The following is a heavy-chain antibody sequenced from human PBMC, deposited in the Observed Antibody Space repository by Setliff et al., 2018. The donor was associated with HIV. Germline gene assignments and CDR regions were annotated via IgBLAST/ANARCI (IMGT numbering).Heavy chain of an antibody. J-gene: IGHJ4*02. V-gene: IGHV4-34*01. D-gene: IGHD3-10*01. Sequence: SETLSLTCAVYGGSFSGYYWAWIRQSPGKGLEWIGEINHNGLTTYNPALTGRVIMSVETSKNQFSLKLTSVTAADTAVYFCASGSMIYYGSGTHYRHRWYFNYWGQGTRVTVSS. CDR2: INHNGLT. CDR1: GGSFSGYY. CDR3: ASGSMIYYGSGTHYRHRWYFNY.